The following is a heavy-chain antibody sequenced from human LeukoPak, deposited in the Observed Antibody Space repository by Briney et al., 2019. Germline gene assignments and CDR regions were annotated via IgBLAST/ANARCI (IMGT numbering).Heavy chain of an antibody. D-gene: IGHD4-11*01. Sequence: PSETLSLTCTVSGDSIFSTTYYWGWIRQPPGKGLEWIGSIFHSGSTYYNPSLKSRLTISVDTSKNQLSLRLRSVTAADTAVYYCARMDPAGPLTTDYYYYYYMDVWGKGTTVTVSS. CDR2: IFHSGST. J-gene: IGHJ6*03. CDR1: GDSIFSTTYY. V-gene: IGHV4-39*01. CDR3: ARMDPAGPLTTDYYYYYYMDV.